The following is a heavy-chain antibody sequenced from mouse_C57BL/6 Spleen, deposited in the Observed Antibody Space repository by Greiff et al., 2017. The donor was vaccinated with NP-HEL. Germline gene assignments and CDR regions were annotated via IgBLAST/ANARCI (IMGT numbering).Heavy chain of an antibody. D-gene: IGHD2-3*01. CDR1: GYTFTSYW. CDR2: IHPNSGST. J-gene: IGHJ4*01. Sequence: VQLQQPGAELVKPGASVKLSCKASGYTFTSYWMHWVKQRPGQGLEWIGMIHPNSGSTNYNEKFKSKATLTVDKSSSTAYMQLSSLTSEDSAVYYCARGDDGYPYAMDYWGQGTSVTVSS. CDR3: ARGDDGYPYAMDY. V-gene: IGHV1-64*01.